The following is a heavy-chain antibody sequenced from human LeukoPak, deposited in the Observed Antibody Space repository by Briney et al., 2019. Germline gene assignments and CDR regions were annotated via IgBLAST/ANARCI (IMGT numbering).Heavy chain of an antibody. CDR3: ARHTQYDVGAFDI. CDR2: IYPGDSGT. J-gene: IGHJ3*02. D-gene: IGHD3-16*01. Sequence: GESLKISCKGSGYSFTSYWIGWVRQMPGKGLEWMGIIYPGDSGTRYSPSFQGQVTISADKSISTAYLQWSSLKASDTAMYYCARHTQYDVGAFDIWGQGTMVTVSS. CDR1: GYSFTSYW. V-gene: IGHV5-51*01.